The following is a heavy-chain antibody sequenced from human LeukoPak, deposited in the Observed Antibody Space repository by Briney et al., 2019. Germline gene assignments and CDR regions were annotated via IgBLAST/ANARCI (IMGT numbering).Heavy chain of an antibody. D-gene: IGHD1-26*01. CDR1: GFTFSSYA. Sequence: GGSLRLSCAASGFTFSSYAMSWVRQAPGKGLGWVSAISGSGGSTYYADSVKGRFTISRDNSKNTLYLQMNSLRAEDTAVYYCAKDDAWSSCYFDYWGQGTLVTVSS. CDR3: AKDDAWSSCYFDY. J-gene: IGHJ4*02. V-gene: IGHV3-23*01. CDR2: ISGSGGST.